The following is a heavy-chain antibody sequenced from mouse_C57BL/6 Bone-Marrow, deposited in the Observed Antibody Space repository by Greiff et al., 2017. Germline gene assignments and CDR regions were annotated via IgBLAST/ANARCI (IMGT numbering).Heavy chain of an antibody. Sequence: VKLMESGPGLVKPSQSLFLTCSITGFPITSGYYWIWLRQSPGKPLEWMGYITHSGETFYNPSLQSPISITRETSKNQFFLQLNSVTTEDTAMYYCAGDKVITTVVEYFDVWGTGTTVTVSS. V-gene: IGHV12-3*01. CDR2: ITHSGET. J-gene: IGHJ1*03. CDR3: AGDKVITTVVEYFDV. CDR1: GFPITSGYY. D-gene: IGHD1-1*01.